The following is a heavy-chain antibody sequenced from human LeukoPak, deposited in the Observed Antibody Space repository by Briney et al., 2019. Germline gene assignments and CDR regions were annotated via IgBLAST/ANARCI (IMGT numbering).Heavy chain of an antibody. J-gene: IGHJ4*02. CDR2: IYENGGTT. V-gene: IGHV3-23*01. D-gene: IGHD2-8*01. CDR3: ARDFYRTGVIYYFDY. CDR1: GFTFRSHA. Sequence: GGSLRLSCVGSGFTFRSHAMSWVRQAPEKGLEFVSGIYENGGTTYYADSVKGRFSISRDNSKNTLYLQMDSLRAEDTAVYYCARDFYRTGVIYYFDYWGQGTLVTVSS.